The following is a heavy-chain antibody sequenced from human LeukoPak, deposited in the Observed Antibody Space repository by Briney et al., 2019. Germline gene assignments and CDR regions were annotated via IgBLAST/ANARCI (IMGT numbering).Heavy chain of an antibody. J-gene: IGHJ4*02. D-gene: IGHD4-23*01. CDR1: GFTFSSYA. Sequence: PGGSLRLSCAASGFTFSSYARHWVRQAPGKGLEYVSAISSNGGSTYYANSVKGRFTISRDNSKNTLYLQMGSLRAEDMAVYYCARVGHDYGGNRGFYYFDYWGQGTLVTVSS. CDR3: ARVGHDYGGNRGFYYFDY. V-gene: IGHV3-64*01. CDR2: ISSNGGST.